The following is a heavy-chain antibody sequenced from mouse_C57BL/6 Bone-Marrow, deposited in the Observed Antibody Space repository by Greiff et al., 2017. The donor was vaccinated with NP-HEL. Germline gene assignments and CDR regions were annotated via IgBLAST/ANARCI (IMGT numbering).Heavy chain of an antibody. V-gene: IGHV10-3*01. Sequence: EVKLVESGGGLVQPKGSLKLSCAASGFTFNTYAMHWVRQAPGKGLEWVARLRSKSSNYATYYADSVKDRFTISRDDSQSMLYLQMNNLKTEDTAMYYCVRPSYDGYAMDYWGQGTSVTVSS. CDR1: GFTFNTYA. CDR2: LRSKSSNYAT. CDR3: VRPSYDGYAMDY. D-gene: IGHD2-12*01. J-gene: IGHJ4*01.